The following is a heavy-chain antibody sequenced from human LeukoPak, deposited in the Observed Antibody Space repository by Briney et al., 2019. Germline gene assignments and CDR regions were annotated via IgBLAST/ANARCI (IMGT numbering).Heavy chain of an antibody. J-gene: IGHJ4*02. D-gene: IGHD6-13*01. CDR1: GFTFSSYA. CDR2: ISYDGSNK. V-gene: IGHV3-30-3*01. Sequence: GGSLRLSCAASGFTFSSYAMHWVRQAPGKGLEWVAVISYDGSNKYYADSVKGRFTISRDNSKNTLYLQMNSLRAEDTAVYYCARGGAAAAGTGDFDYWGQGTLVTVSS. CDR3: ARGGAAAAGTGDFDY.